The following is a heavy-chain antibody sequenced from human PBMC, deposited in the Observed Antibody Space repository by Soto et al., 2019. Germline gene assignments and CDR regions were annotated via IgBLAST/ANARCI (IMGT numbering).Heavy chain of an antibody. D-gene: IGHD6-13*01. CDR2: ISRSSSYI. Sequence: GLSLRLSCAASAFSFSSYSMHWVRQAPGKGLEWVSSISRSSSYIYYADSVKGRFTISRDNAKNSLYLQMNSLRAEDTAAYYCARRYSSSWYYFDYLGQGTLVTVSS. CDR1: AFSFSSYS. CDR3: ARRYSSSWYYFDY. V-gene: IGHV3-21*01. J-gene: IGHJ4*02.